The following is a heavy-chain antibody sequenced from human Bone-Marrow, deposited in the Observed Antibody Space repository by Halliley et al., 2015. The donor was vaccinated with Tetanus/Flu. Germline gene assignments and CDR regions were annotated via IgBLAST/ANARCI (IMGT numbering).Heavy chain of an antibody. Sequence: SGSYTNYADSVRGRFTISRDNAKNSRYLQINSLSAEDTAVYFVAIVYSDYWTGYSPFYFGYWGQGTLVTVSS. CDR2: SGSYT. D-gene: IGHD3-3*01. V-gene: IGHV3-11*03. J-gene: IGHJ4*02. CDR3: AIVYSDYWTGYSPFYFGY.